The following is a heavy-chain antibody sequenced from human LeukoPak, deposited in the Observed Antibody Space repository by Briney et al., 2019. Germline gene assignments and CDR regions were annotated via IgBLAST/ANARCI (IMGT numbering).Heavy chain of an antibody. V-gene: IGHV1-8*03. CDR2: MNPNSGNT. J-gene: IGHJ6*03. CDR3: ARGITMVRGASTGYYYMDV. Sequence: ASVKVSCKASGYTFTSYDINWVRQATGQGPEWMGWMNPNSGNTGYAQKFQGRVTITRNTSISTAYMELSSLRSEDTAVYYCARGITMVRGASTGYYYMDVWGKGTTVTVSS. D-gene: IGHD3-10*01. CDR1: GYTFTSYD.